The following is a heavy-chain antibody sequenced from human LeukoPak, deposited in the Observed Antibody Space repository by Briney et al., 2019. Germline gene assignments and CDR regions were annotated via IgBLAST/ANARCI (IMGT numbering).Heavy chain of an antibody. J-gene: IGHJ4*02. D-gene: IGHD3-16*01. CDR3: AKDFGTFGGGDEGSFDY. V-gene: IGHV3-43*01. CDR2: ISWDGGST. Sequence: QTGGSLRLSCAASGFTFDDYTMHWVRQAPGKGLEWVSLISWDGGSTYYADSVKGRFTISRDNSKNSLYLQMNSLRTEDTALYYCAKDFGTFGGGDEGSFDYWGQGTLVTVSS. CDR1: GFTFDDYT.